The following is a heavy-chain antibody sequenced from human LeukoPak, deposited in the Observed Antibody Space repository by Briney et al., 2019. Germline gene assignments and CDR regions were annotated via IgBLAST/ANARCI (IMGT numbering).Heavy chain of an antibody. CDR1: GYSISSSYY. D-gene: IGHD3-10*01. CDR3: ARGTGGSYYPLFDP. J-gene: IGHJ5*02. Sequence: SETLSLTCTVSGYSISSSYYWGWIRPPPGKGLEWIGSIYHSGNTYYNPSLKSRVTISVDTSKNQFSLKLSSVTAADTAVYYCARGTGGSYYPLFDPWGQGTLVTVSS. V-gene: IGHV4-38-2*02. CDR2: IYHSGNT.